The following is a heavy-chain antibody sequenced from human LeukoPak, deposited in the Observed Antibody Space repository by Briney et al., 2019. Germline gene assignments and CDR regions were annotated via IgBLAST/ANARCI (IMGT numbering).Heavy chain of an antibody. CDR2: IYYSGST. CDR3: ARARLLSITIFGVVIWYFDY. J-gene: IGHJ4*02. V-gene: IGHV4-39*01. D-gene: IGHD3-3*01. CDR1: GGSISSSSYY. Sequence: SETLSLTCTVSGGSISSSSYYWGWIRQPPGKGLEWIGSIYYSGSTYYNPSLKSRVTISVDTSKNQFSLKLSSVTAADTAVYYCARARLLSITIFGVVIWYFDYWGQGTLVTVSS.